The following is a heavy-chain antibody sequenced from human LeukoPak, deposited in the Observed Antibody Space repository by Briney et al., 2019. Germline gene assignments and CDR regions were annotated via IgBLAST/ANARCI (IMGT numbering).Heavy chain of an antibody. Sequence: GSLRLSCAASGFTFSDYYMNWIRQAPGKGLEWVSFITSSDSTTYYADSVKGRFAISRDNAKNSLFLQMNSLRAEDTAIYYCARARCKADWFDPWGQGTLVTVSS. CDR1: GFTFSDYY. V-gene: IGHV3-11*04. D-gene: IGHD6-13*01. CDR3: ARARCKADWFDP. CDR2: ITSSDSTT. J-gene: IGHJ5*02.